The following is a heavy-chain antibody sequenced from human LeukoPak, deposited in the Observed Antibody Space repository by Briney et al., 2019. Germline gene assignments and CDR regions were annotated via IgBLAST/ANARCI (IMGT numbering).Heavy chain of an antibody. D-gene: IGHD6-13*01. CDR1: GLDFDDYG. V-gene: IGHV3-20*04. CDR2: INWDGEAT. J-gene: IGHJ4*02. CDR3: ARDLSSSWYSLAY. Sequence: PGGSLRLSCAVSGLDFDDYGMSWVRQAPGKGLEWVSGINWDGEATEYGDSVKGRLTISRDNAENALYLQMNSLRAEDTALYYCARDLSSSWYSLAYWGRGTLVTVSS.